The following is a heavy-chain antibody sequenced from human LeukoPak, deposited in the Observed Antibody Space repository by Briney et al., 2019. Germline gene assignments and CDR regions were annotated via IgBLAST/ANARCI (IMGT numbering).Heavy chain of an antibody. CDR3: ARHIRRASPPHMDV. CDR1: GGSISSYY. D-gene: IGHD2-2*01. J-gene: IGHJ6*03. CDR2: IYYSGST. Sequence: SETLSLTCTVSGGSISSYYWSWIRQPPGKGLEWIGYIYYSGSTNYNPSLKSRVTISVDTSKNQFSLKLSSVTAADTAVYYCARHIRRASPPHMDVWGKGTTVTVSS. V-gene: IGHV4-59*08.